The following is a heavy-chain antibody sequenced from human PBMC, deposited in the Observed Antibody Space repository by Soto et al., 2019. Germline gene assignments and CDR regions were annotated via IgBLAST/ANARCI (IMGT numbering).Heavy chain of an antibody. D-gene: IGHD2-2*01. CDR1: GFTFSTYA. CDR2: IQGRDDTT. Sequence: EVQLLESGGGLVQPGGSLTLSCAASGFTFSTYAMGWVRQAPGKGLEWVSTIQGRDDTTFYADSVRGRFTISRDNSKNTMSLQMNTLRGDDTAVYYCAKETDPRCCYGVDYWDQGALVTVSS. J-gene: IGHJ4*02. CDR3: AKETDPRCCYGVDY. V-gene: IGHV3-23*01.